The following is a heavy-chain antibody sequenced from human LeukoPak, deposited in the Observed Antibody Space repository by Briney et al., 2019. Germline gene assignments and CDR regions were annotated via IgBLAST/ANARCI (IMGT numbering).Heavy chain of an antibody. V-gene: IGHV1-46*01. CDR1: GYTLTSYY. D-gene: IGHD3-3*01. J-gene: IGHJ3*02. CDR2: IDPSGGST. CDR3: ARPIRFLEYNDAFDI. Sequence: GASVKVSCEASGYTLTSYYMHWVRQAPGQGLVWMGIIDPSGGSTTYAQKFQGRVTVTRDTSTSTVYMELSSLRSEDTAVYYCARPIRFLEYNDAFDIWGQGTMVTVFS.